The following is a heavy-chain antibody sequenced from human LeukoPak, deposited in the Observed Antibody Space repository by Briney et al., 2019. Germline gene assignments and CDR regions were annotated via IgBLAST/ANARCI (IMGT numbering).Heavy chain of an antibody. CDR3: AKDQGLYCSGGSCYSTLDY. CDR2: IRYDGRSK. V-gene: IGHV3-30*02. Sequence: PGGSLRLSCAASGFTFSSYGMHWVRQAPGKGLEWVAFIRYDGRSKYYADSVQGRFIISRDTSKNTLYLQMNSLKVEDTAVYYCAKDQGLYCSGGSCYSTLDYWGQGTLVTVSS. D-gene: IGHD2-15*01. J-gene: IGHJ4*02. CDR1: GFTFSSYG.